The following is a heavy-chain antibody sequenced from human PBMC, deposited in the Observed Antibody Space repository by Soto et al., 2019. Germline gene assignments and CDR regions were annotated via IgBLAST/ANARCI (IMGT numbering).Heavy chain of an antibody. J-gene: IGHJ4*02. Sequence: GGSLRLSCAASGFTFSNYAMSWVRQAPGRGPEWVSAISEGGDRTYYQESVKGRFTISRDNSKNTVSLLLTSLRDDDTAVYYCAKEGSPPFFQHWGQGTLVTAPQ. CDR2: ISEGGDRT. D-gene: IGHD3-10*01. V-gene: IGHV3-23*01. CDR1: GFTFSNYA. CDR3: AKEGSPPFFQH.